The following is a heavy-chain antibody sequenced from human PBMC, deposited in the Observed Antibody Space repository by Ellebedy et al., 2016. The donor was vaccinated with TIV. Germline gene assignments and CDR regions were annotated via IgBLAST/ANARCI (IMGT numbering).Heavy chain of an antibody. D-gene: IGHD2-15*01. J-gene: IGHJ4*02. V-gene: IGHV3-23*01. CDR2: ISGSGGST. Sequence: GESLKISCAASGFTFSSYAMSWVRQAPGKGLEWVSAISGSGGSTYYADSVKGRFTISRDNSKNTLYLQMNSLRAEDTAVYYCAKREGVEDYWGQGTLVTVSS. CDR3: AKREGVEDY. CDR1: GFTFSSYA.